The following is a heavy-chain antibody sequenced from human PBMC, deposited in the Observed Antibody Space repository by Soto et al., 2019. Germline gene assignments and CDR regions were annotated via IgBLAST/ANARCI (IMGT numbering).Heavy chain of an antibody. D-gene: IGHD6-13*01. CDR1: GFTFSSYD. Sequence: PGGSLRLSCAASGFTFSSYDMHWVRQATGKGLEWVSAIGTAGDTYYPGSVKGRFTISRENAKNSLYLQMNSLRAGDTAVYYCARVWGIAASPSPYGMDVWGQGTTVTVSS. J-gene: IGHJ6*02. CDR3: ARVWGIAASPSPYGMDV. CDR2: IGTAGDT. V-gene: IGHV3-13*01.